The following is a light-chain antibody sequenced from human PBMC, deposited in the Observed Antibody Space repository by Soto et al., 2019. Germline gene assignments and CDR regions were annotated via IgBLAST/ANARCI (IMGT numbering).Light chain of an antibody. CDR1: QSISSY. CDR3: QQSYSTPVT. CDR2: AAS. Sequence: DIQMTQSPSSLSASVGDRVTITAQASQSISSYLNWYQQKPGKAPKLLIYAASSLQSGVPSRFSGSGSGTDFTLTISSLQPEDFATYYCQQSYSTPVTFGQGTKVDI. V-gene: IGKV1-39*01. J-gene: IGKJ1*01.